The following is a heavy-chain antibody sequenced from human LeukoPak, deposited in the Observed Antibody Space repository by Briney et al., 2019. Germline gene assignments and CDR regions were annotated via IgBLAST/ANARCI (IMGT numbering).Heavy chain of an antibody. Sequence: GGSLRLSCAASGFTFSNAWMSWVRQAPGKGLELVANINADGSDKYFMDSVKGRFSISRDNANNRLYLQMTSLRAEDTAVYYCMPGRGYWGQGTLVAVSS. CDR3: MPGRGY. CDR2: INADGSDK. J-gene: IGHJ4*02. D-gene: IGHD2-8*02. CDR1: GFTFSNAW. V-gene: IGHV3-7*01.